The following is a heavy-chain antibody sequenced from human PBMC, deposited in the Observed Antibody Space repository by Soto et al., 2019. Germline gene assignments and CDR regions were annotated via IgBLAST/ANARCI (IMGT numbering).Heavy chain of an antibody. D-gene: IGHD2-15*01. CDR3: ARDGCSGSNCLNWFDP. J-gene: IGHJ5*02. CDR2: ISSSSTTN. V-gene: IGHV3-48*01. CDR1: GFTFSSYS. Sequence: EVQLVESGGGLVQPGGSLRLSCAASGFTFSSYSMNWVRQAPGKGLEWVSYISSSSTTNYYADSVKGRFTISRDNAKNSLYLQMNSLRAEDTAVYYCARDGCSGSNCLNWFDPWGQGTLVTVSS.